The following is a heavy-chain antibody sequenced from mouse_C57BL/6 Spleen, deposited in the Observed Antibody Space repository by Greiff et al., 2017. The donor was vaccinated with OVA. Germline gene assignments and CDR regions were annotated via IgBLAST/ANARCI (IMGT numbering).Heavy chain of an antibody. CDR2: FNPNYGTT. Sequence: EVQLVESGPELVKPGASVKISCKASGYSFTDYNMNWVKQSNGKSLEWIGVFNPNYGTTSYNQKFKGKATLTVDQSSSTAYMQLNSLTSEDSAVYYCARERDLIYYDYDGFAYWGQGTLVTVSA. J-gene: IGHJ3*01. CDR1: GYSFTDYN. V-gene: IGHV1-39*01. CDR3: ARERDLIYYDYDGFAY. D-gene: IGHD2-4*01.